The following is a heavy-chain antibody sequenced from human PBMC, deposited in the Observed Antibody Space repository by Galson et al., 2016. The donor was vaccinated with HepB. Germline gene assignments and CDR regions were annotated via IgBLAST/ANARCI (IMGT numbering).Heavy chain of an antibody. CDR3: TTEIPATVVTPFDY. CDR1: GLIFSNAW. J-gene: IGHJ4*02. Sequence: SLRLSCAAPGLIFSNAWMNWVRQAPGKGLEWVGRIESRAVGGAIQYAAPVKGRFTISRDDSKNTLFLQMNSLKIEDTAVYYCTTEIPATVVTPFDYWGQGTLVTVSS. CDR2: IESRAVGGAI. D-gene: IGHD4-23*01. V-gene: IGHV3-15*04.